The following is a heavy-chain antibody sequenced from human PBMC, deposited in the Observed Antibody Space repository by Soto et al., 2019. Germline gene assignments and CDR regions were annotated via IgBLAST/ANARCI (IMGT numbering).Heavy chain of an antibody. J-gene: IGHJ3*02. CDR1: GGTFSSYA. Sequence: SVKVSCKASGGTFSSYAVSWVRQAPGQGLEWMGGIIPIFGTANYAQKFQGRVTITADKSTSTAYMELSSLRSEDTAVYYCARRPFYRSSGDREGAFDIWGQGTMVTVSS. D-gene: IGHD2-21*01. CDR2: IIPIFGTA. V-gene: IGHV1-69*06. CDR3: ARRPFYRSSGDREGAFDI.